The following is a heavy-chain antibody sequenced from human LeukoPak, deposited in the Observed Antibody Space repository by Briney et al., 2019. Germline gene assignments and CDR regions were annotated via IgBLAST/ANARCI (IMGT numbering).Heavy chain of an antibody. CDR1: GGSISSYS. Sequence: KTSETLSLTCTVSGGSISSYSWSWIRQPPGKGLGWIGYIYYSGSTNYKPSLKSRVTISVATSKNQFSLKLSPVTAADTAVYYCARETATISYFDYWGQETLVTVSS. D-gene: IGHD5-24*01. CDR3: ARETATISYFDY. V-gene: IGHV4-59*01. J-gene: IGHJ4*02. CDR2: IYYSGST.